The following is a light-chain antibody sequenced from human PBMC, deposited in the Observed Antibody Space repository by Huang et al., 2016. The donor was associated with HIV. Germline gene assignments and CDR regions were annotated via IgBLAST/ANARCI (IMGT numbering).Light chain of an antibody. CDR2: DAT. V-gene: IGKV3-11*01. Sequence: EIVLTQSPATLSLSPGERATLSCRASQSVREYLAWYQHKPGQAPRLLIYDATQRSTCIPDRFSGSGSGTDFTLTISSLGPEDFAVYYCQERGNWPRFSFGPGTKVDIK. CDR1: QSVREY. CDR3: QERGNWPRFS. J-gene: IGKJ3*01.